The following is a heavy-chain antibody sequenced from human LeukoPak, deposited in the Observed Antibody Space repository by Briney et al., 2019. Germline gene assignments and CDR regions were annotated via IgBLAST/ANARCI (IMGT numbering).Heavy chain of an antibody. CDR1: GFTFSSYA. Sequence: GGSLRLSCAASGFTFSSYAMHWVRQAPGKGLEWVAVISYDGSNKYYADSVKGRFTISRDNSKNTLYLQMNGLRAEDTAVYYCARSYSSTPQYYYYYCMDVWGKGPRSPSP. CDR3: ARSYSSTPQYYYYYCMDV. J-gene: IGHJ6*03. V-gene: IGHV3-30-3*01. D-gene: IGHD6-13*01. CDR2: ISYDGSNK.